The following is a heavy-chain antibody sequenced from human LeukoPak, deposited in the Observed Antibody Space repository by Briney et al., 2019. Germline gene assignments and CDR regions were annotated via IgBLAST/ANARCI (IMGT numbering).Heavy chain of an antibody. CDR2: IYHSGST. V-gene: IGHV4-38-2*01. D-gene: IGHD3-16*01. J-gene: IGHJ4*02. Sequence: PSETLSLTCAVSGYSISSGYYWGWIRQPPGKGLEWIGSIYHSGSTYYNPSLKSRVTISVDTSKNQFSLKPSSVTAADTAVYYCARGGFAPDYWGQGTLVTVSS. CDR1: GYSISSGYY. CDR3: ARGGFAPDY.